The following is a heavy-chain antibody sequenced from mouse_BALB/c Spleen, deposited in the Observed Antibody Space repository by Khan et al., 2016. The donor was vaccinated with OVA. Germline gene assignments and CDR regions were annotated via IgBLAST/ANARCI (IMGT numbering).Heavy chain of an antibody. V-gene: IGHV9-3-1*01. CDR3: ARVGYSGTMDY. Sequence: QIQLVQSGPELKKPGETVKISCKASGYPFTNYGMNWVKQAPGKGLKWMGWINTYTGEPTYNGDFKGRFAFSLETSASTAYLQINNLKNEDTATYFCARVGYSGTMDYWGQGNSVTVSS. CDR2: INTYTGEP. CDR1: GYPFTNYG. J-gene: IGHJ4*01. D-gene: IGHD2-14*01.